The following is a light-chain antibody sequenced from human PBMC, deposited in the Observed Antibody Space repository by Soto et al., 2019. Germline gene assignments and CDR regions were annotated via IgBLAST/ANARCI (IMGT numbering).Light chain of an antibody. CDR3: QSYGDSLSGYV. CDR2: RNT. CDR1: PYNIGASSD. Sequence: QSVLTQPPSVSGAPGQRVTISCNGSPYNIGASSDVHFYQQLPGTAPKPHIYRNTNRPSGVPARCSGSKSVTSASLTITGLQAEDEADYYCQSYGDSLSGYVFGTGTKVTVL. V-gene: IGLV1-40*01. J-gene: IGLJ1*01.